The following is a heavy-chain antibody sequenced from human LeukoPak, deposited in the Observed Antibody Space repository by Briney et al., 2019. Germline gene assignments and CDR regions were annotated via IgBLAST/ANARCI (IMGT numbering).Heavy chain of an antibody. J-gene: IGHJ4*02. CDR2: IEYTGTTK. V-gene: IGHV3-48*02. CDR3: ARILGFTLDY. Sequence: PGGSLRLSCAASGFTFNIYTMNWVRQAPGKGLEWVSYIEYTGTTKYYADSVKGRFTVSRDSAKNSLYLQMNSLRDEDTAVYYCARILGFTLDYWGQGTLVTVSS. CDR1: GFTFNIYT.